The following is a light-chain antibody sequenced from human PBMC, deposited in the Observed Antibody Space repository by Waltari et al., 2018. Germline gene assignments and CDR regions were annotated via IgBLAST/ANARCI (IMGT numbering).Light chain of an antibody. CDR2: GNN. V-gene: IGLV1-40*01. Sequence: QSMLTQPPSVSGAPGQRVTIPCTGSRSNTGAGHAVPWNQGFPGTGPKLLIYGNNNRPSGVPDRFSGSKSGTSASLTITGLQAEDEADYYCHSFDTSLSDGVVFGGGTKVTVL. J-gene: IGLJ3*02. CDR3: HSFDTSLSDGVV. CDR1: RSNTGAGHA.